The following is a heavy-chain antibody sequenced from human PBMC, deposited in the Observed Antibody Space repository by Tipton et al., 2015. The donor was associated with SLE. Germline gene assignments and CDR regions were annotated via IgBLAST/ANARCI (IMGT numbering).Heavy chain of an antibody. J-gene: IGHJ4*02. CDR3: ARRIGDRFDY. V-gene: IGHV4-38-2*01. D-gene: IGHD3-16*01. Sequence: SRGTISVDTSKNQFSLKLSSVTAADTAVYYCARRIGDRFDYWGQGTLVTVSS.